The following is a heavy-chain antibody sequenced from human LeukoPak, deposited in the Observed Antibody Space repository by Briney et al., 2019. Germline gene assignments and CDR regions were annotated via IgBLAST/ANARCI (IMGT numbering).Heavy chain of an antibody. D-gene: IGHD6-13*01. CDR3: ARDPRWYGYYFDY. CDR2: INPNSGGT. V-gene: IGHV1-2*02. J-gene: IGHJ4*02. CDR1: GYTFTGYY. Sequence: VASVKVSCKASGYTFTGYYMHWVRQAPGQGLEWMGRINPNSGGTNYAQKFQGRVTMTRDTSISTAYMELSRLRSDDTAVYYCARDPRWYGYYFDYWGQGTLVTVSS.